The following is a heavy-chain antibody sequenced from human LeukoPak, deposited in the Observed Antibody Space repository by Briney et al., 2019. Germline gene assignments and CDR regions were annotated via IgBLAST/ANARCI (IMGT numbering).Heavy chain of an antibody. J-gene: IGHJ6*04. CDR3: ARDNKPWCSGGSCPGDV. D-gene: IGHD2-15*01. Sequence: AASVKVSCKASGYTFISYGISWVRQAPGQGLEWMGWISAYNGNTNYAQKLQDRVTMTTDTSTSTAYMELRSLRSDDTAVYYCARDNKPWCSGGSCPGDVWGKGTTVTVSS. V-gene: IGHV1-18*01. CDR2: ISAYNGNT. CDR1: GYTFISYG.